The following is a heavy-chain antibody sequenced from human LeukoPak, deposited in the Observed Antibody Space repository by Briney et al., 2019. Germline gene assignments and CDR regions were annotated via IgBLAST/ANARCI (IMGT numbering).Heavy chain of an antibody. CDR2: TYYRSKWYN. V-gene: IGHV6-1*01. J-gene: IGHJ4*02. CDR1: GDRVSSNSAA. Sequence: SQTLSLTCAISGDRVSSNSAAWNWIRQSPSRGREWLGRTYYRSKWYNDYAVSVKSRITISPDTSKNLFSLQLNSVTPEDTAVYYCARGMQQLGDIIDYWGQGTLVTVSS. CDR3: ARGMQQLGDIIDY. D-gene: IGHD6-13*01.